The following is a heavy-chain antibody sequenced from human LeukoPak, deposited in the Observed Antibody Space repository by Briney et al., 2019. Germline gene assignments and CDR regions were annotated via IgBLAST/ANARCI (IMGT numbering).Heavy chain of an antibody. CDR1: GGSFRGYY. CDR3: ARGVYGSANYFFDY. J-gene: IGHJ4*02. CDR2: MLYGGYP. Sequence: SETLYPTCSVSGGSFRGYYWSWIRQPPEKGLEWIGYMLYGGYPGNNPSLKSRVTILVDTSKNHLSLKLTSVTAADTAVYYCARGVYGSANYFFDYWGQGTLVTVSS. V-gene: IGHV4-59*08. D-gene: IGHD3-10*01.